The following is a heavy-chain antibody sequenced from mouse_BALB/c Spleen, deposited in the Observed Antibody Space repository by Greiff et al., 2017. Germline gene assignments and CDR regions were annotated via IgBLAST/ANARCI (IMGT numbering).Heavy chain of an antibody. Sequence: EVQLQQSGAELVRSGASVKLSCTASGFNIKDYYMHWVKQRPEQGLEWIGWIDPENGDTDYAPKFQGKATMTADTSSNTAYLQLSSLTSEDTAVYCCNAWGAMDYWGQGTSVTVSS. CDR3: NAWGAMDY. J-gene: IGHJ4*01. CDR1: GFNIKDYY. CDR2: IDPENGDT. V-gene: IGHV14-4*02.